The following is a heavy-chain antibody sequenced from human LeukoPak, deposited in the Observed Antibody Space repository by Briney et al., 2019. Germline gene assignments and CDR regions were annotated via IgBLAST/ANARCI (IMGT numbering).Heavy chain of an antibody. V-gene: IGHV4-30-2*01. CDR3: ARSLGSDFDY. J-gene: IGHJ4*02. D-gene: IGHD6-6*01. CDR2: IYHSGST. CDR1: GGSISSGGYS. Sequence: PSETLSLTCAVSGGSISSGGYSWSWIRQPPGKGLGWIGYIYHSGSTYYNPSLKSRVTISVDRSKNQFSLKLSSVTAADTAVYYCARSLGSDFDYWGQGTLVTVSS.